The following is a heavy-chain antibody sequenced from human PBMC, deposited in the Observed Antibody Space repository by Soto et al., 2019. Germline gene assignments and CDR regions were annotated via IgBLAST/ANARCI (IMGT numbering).Heavy chain of an antibody. D-gene: IGHD3-10*01. Sequence: SETLSLTCTVSGGSISSGDYYWSWIRQPPGKGLEWIGYIYYSGSTYYNPSLKSRVTISVDTSKNQFSLKLSSVTAADTAVYYCARGYYGSGSFKAWFDPWGQGTLVTVSS. CDR2: IYYSGST. CDR1: GGSISSGDYY. CDR3: ARGYYGSGSFKAWFDP. J-gene: IGHJ5*02. V-gene: IGHV4-30-4*01.